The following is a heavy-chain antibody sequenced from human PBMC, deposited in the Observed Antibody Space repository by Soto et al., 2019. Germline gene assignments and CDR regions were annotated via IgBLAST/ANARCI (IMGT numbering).Heavy chain of an antibody. CDR2: INHSGST. J-gene: IGHJ5*02. D-gene: IGHD3-10*01. CDR3: ARGIRLLWFGEEEWRVWFDP. CDR1: GGSFSGYY. V-gene: IGHV4-34*01. Sequence: PSATLSLTCAVYGGSFSGYYWSWIRQPPGKGLEWIGEINHSGSTNYNPSLKSRVTISVDTSKNQFSLKLSSVTAADTAVYYCARGIRLLWFGEEEWRVWFDPWGQGTLVTVSS.